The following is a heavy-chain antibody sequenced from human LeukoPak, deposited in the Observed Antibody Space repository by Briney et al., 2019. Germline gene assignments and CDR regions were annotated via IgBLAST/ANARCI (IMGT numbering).Heavy chain of an antibody. V-gene: IGHV4-59*01. CDR2: IYYSGST. Sequence: SETLSLTCTVSGGSISSYYWSWIRQPPGKGLEWIGYIYYSGSTNYNPSLKSRVTISVDTSKNQFSLKLSSVTAADTAVYYCARDTDYWGQGTLVTVSS. CDR1: GGSISSYY. J-gene: IGHJ4*02. CDR3: ARDTDY.